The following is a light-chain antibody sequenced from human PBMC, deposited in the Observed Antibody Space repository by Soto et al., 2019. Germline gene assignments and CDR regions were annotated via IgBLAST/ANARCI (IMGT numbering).Light chain of an antibody. CDR3: QQYYGSPPRT. CDR2: WAS. V-gene: IGKV4-1*01. CDR1: QSVLYSSNNKNY. J-gene: IGKJ1*01. Sequence: DIVMTQSPDSLAVSLGERATINCKSSQSVLYSSNNKNYLAWYQQKPGQPPKLLISWASTRESGVPDRFSGSGSGTDFTLNISSLQAEDVAVYYCQQYYGSPPRTFGQGTKVEI.